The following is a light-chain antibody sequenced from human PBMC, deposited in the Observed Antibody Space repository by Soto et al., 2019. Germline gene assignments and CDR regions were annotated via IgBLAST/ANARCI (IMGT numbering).Light chain of an antibody. CDR1: QSISTY. J-gene: IGKJ3*01. V-gene: IGKV1-39*01. CDR3: LQTYSIPRT. Sequence: DIQMTQSPSSLSASVGDRVTITCRAGQSISTYLNWYQHKPGEAPKLLIYAASSLQSGVPSRFRGSGSGTDFTLTISSLQPEDFATYYCLQTYSIPRTFGPGTKVDIK. CDR2: AAS.